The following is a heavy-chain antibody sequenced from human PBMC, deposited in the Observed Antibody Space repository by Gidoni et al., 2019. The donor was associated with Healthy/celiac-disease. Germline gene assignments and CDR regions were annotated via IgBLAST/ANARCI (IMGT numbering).Heavy chain of an antibody. CDR3: AKGLDIVVVPAAMLYFDY. J-gene: IGHJ4*02. CDR2: ISGSGGST. D-gene: IGHD2-2*03. Sequence: WVRQAPGKGLEWVSAISGSGGSTYYADSVKGRFTISRDNSKNTLYLQMNSLRAEDTAVYYCAKGLDIVVVPAAMLYFDYWGQGTLGTVSS. V-gene: IGHV3-23*01.